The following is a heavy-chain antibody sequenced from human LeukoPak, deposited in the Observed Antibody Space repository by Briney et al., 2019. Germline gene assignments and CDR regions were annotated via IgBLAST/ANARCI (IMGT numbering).Heavy chain of an antibody. CDR2: ISDTSYTI. V-gene: IGHV3-48*01. J-gene: IGHJ4*02. CDR1: GFTFSTYS. D-gene: IGHD2-2*01. CDR3: ASSVVPVAVNFDY. Sequence: PGGSLRLSCVASGFTFSTYSMNWVRQAPGKGLEWVSYISDTSYTIYYADSVKGRFTISRDNSKNTLYLQMNSLRAEDTAVYYCASSVVPVAVNFDYWGQGTLVTVSS.